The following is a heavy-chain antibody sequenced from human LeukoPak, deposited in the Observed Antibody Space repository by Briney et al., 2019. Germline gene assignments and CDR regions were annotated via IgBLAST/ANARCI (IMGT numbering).Heavy chain of an antibody. J-gene: IGHJ3*02. CDR2: FYHSGIT. CDR1: GYSISSGYF. D-gene: IGHD3-22*01. V-gene: IGHV4-38-2*02. Sequence: PSETLSLTCTVSGYSISSGYFWGWIRQPPGKGLEWIGSFYHSGITYYNPSLKSRVTISVEMSKNQFSLKLSSVTAADTAVYYCTRHGGRDYYDSSEDAFDIWGQGTMVIVSS. CDR3: TRHGGRDYYDSSEDAFDI.